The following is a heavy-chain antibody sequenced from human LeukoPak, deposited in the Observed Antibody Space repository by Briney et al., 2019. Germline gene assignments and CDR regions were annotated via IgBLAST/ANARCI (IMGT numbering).Heavy chain of an antibody. CDR2: INHSGST. J-gene: IGHJ4*02. CDR1: GGSFSGYY. D-gene: IGHD3-3*01. V-gene: IGHV4-34*01. Sequence: PSETLSLTCAVYGGSFSGYYWSWIRQPPGKGLEWIGEINHSGSTYYNPSLKSRVTISVDTSKNQFSLKLSSVTAADTAVYYCARNANDFWSGYPRGPFDYWGQGTLVTVSS. CDR3: ARNANDFWSGYPRGPFDY.